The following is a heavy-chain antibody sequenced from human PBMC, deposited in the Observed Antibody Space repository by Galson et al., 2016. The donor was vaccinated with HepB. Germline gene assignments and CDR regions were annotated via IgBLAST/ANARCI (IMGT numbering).Heavy chain of an antibody. CDR3: ATWVTAHFEN. CDR1: GFTFSGYG. V-gene: IGHV3-30*03. Sequence: SLRLSCAASGFTFSGYGMHWVRQAPGMGLEWVAADSSDGRRRWYADSVQGRFTISRDNSKNTLYLQMSSLGVDDTAIYYCATWVTAHFENWGQGTQVTASS. J-gene: IGHJ4*02. CDR2: DSSDGRRR. D-gene: IGHD3-16*01.